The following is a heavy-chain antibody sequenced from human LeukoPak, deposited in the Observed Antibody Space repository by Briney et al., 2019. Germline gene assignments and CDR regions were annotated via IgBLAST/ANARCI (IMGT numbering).Heavy chain of an antibody. CDR3: ARQIVVVITTSWFDY. D-gene: IGHD3-22*01. J-gene: IGHJ4*02. CDR1: GGSISSSSYY. Sequence: SETLSLTCTVSGGSISSSSYYWGWIRQPPGKGLEWIGSIYYSGSTYYNPSLKSRVTISVDTSKNQFSLKLSSVTAADTAVYYCARQIVVVITTSWFDYWGPGTLVTVSS. V-gene: IGHV4-39*01. CDR2: IYYSGST.